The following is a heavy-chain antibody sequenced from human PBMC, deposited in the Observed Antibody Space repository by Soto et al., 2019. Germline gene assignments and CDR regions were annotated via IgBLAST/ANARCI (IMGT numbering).Heavy chain of an antibody. CDR1: GFTFSSYS. D-gene: IGHD3-9*01. V-gene: IGHV3-33*08. Sequence: GGSLRLSCAASGFTFSSYSMNWVRQAPGKGLEWVAVRCYNRSNKYYADSVKGRFTISRDNSKNTLYLQMNSLRAEDTAVYYCAREIRYFDWLPNNNWFDPWGQGTLVTVSS. J-gene: IGHJ5*02. CDR3: AREIRYFDWLPNNNWFDP. CDR2: RCYNRSNK.